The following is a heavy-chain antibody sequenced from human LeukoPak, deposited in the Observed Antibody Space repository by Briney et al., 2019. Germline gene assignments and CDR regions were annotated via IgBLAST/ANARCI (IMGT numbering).Heavy chain of an antibody. CDR3: ARRSGRTNYYMDV. Sequence: GGSLRLSCAASGFTFDDYGMSWVRHAPGKGLEWVSGINWNGGSTVYADSVKGRFTISRDNAKNSLYVQMNSLRAEDTALYYGARRSGRTNYYMDVWGKGTTVTVFS. CDR2: INWNGGST. CDR1: GFTFDDYG. V-gene: IGHV3-20*04. D-gene: IGHD6-19*01. J-gene: IGHJ6*03.